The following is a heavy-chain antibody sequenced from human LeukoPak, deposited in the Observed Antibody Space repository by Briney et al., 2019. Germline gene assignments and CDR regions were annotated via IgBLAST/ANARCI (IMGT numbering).Heavy chain of an antibody. J-gene: IGHJ4*02. V-gene: IGHV1-24*01. Sequence: GASVKVSCKVSGYTLTELSMHWVRQAPGKGLEWMGGFDPEDGETIYAQKFQGRVTMTEDTSTDTAYMELSSLRSEDTAVYYCATRSPSYYYDSSGYYFFDYWGQGTLVTVSS. CDR3: ATRSPSYYYDSSGYYFFDY. CDR1: GYTLTELS. CDR2: FDPEDGET. D-gene: IGHD3-22*01.